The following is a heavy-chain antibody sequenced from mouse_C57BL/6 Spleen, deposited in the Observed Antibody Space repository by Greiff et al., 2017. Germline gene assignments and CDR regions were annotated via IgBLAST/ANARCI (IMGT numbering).Heavy chain of an antibody. J-gene: IGHJ3*01. Sequence: QVHVKQPGAELVRPGSSVKLSCKASGYTFTSYWMHWVKQRPIQGLEWIGNIDPSDSETHYNQKFKDKATLTVDKSSSTAYMQLSSLTSEDSAVYYCARFDYDGAYWGQGTLVTVSA. CDR2: IDPSDSET. D-gene: IGHD2-4*01. CDR3: ARFDYDGAY. CDR1: GYTFTSYW. V-gene: IGHV1-52*01.